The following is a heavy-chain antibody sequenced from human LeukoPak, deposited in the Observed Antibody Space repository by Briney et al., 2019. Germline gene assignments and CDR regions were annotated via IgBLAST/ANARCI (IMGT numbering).Heavy chain of an antibody. D-gene: IGHD3-10*01. V-gene: IGHV4-38-2*02. CDR2: IYHSGRT. Sequence: SETLSLTCTVSGYSISSGYYWGWIRQPPGKGLEWIGSIYHSGRTFYNPSLKSRVTISVDTSKNQFSLKLSSVTAADTAVYYCARLPLGFGEYLWGQGTLVTVSS. CDR3: ARLPLGFGEYL. CDR1: GYSISSGYY. J-gene: IGHJ4*02.